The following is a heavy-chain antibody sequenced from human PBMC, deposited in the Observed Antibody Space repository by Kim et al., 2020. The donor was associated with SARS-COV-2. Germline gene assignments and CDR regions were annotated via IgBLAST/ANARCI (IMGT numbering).Heavy chain of an antibody. V-gene: IGHV4-39*07. J-gene: IGHJ5*02. D-gene: IGHD3-10*01. Sequence: LKSRVTISVDTSKNQLSLKRSSVTAADTAVYYCARATITMVRGVPNWFDPWGQGTLVNVSS. CDR3: ARATITMVRGVPNWFDP.